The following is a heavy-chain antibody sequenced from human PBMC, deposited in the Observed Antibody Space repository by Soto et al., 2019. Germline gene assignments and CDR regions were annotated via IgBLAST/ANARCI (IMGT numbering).Heavy chain of an antibody. CDR3: TTFRYSYDDSGNNLCDF. J-gene: IGHJ4*02. D-gene: IGHD3-22*01. CDR1: GFTFSDAW. CDR2: IKSKTDGGAT. V-gene: IGHV3-15*07. Sequence: GGSLRLSCAASGFTFSDAWMNWVRQAPGKGLEWVGRIKSKTDGGATDYAAPVKGRFTISRDDSKNTLYLQMNSLKAGDTAVYFCTTFRYSYDDSGNNLCDFWGQGTLVTVSS.